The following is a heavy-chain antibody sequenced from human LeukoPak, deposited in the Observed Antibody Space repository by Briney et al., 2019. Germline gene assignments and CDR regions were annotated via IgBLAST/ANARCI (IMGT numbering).Heavy chain of an antibody. J-gene: IGHJ4*02. Sequence: GGSLRLSCAASGFTSSSYAMSWVRQAPGKGLEWVSGISPSGDDTNYADSVKGRFTISRDNSKNMVYLQMNSLRVEDTAVYYCANNWNVDYWGQGTLVTVSS. V-gene: IGHV3-23*01. CDR2: ISPSGDDT. D-gene: IGHD1-20*01. CDR3: ANNWNVDY. CDR1: GFTSSSYA.